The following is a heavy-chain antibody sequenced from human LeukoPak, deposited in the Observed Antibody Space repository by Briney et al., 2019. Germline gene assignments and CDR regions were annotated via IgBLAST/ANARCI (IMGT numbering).Heavy chain of an antibody. CDR3: ARAEDFYGSGSYSPFDY. Sequence: PGRSLGLSCAASGFTFSSYAMHWVRQAPGKGLEWVAVISYDGSNKYYADSVKGRFTISRDNSKNTLFLQMNSLRAEDTALYYCARAEDFYGSGSYSPFDYWGQGTLVTVSS. V-gene: IGHV3-30-3*01. J-gene: IGHJ4*02. CDR1: GFTFSSYA. D-gene: IGHD3-10*01. CDR2: ISYDGSNK.